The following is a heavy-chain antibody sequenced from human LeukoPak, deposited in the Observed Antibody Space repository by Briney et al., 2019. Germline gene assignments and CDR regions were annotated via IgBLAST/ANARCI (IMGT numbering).Heavy chain of an antibody. J-gene: IGHJ4*02. CDR3: AKEPHYDILTGPPYFDY. Sequence: GGSLRLSCAGSGFTFSSYAMTWVRQAPGKGLEWVSTVSGNGASTYYADSVTGRFTISRDNPKNTLYLQMNSLRAEDTAVYYCAKEPHYDILTGPPYFDYWGQGTLVSVSS. CDR2: VSGNGAST. D-gene: IGHD3-9*01. CDR1: GFTFSSYA. V-gene: IGHV3-23*01.